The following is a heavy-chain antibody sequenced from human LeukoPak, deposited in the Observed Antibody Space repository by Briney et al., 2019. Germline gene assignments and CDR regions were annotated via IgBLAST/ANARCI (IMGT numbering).Heavy chain of an antibody. CDR1: EFTFSTCA. J-gene: IGHJ6*02. CDR2: ISGSGGST. CDR3: AKGAFNGMDV. V-gene: IGHV3-23*01. Sequence: GRSLRLSCAASEFTFSTCAMSWVRQAPGKGLEWVSAISGSGGSTYYADSVKGRFTISRDNSKNTLFLQMNSLRAEDTALYYCAKGAFNGMDVWGQGTTVTVSS.